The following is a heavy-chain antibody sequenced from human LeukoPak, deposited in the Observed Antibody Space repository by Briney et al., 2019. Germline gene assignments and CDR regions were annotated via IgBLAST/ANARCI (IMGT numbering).Heavy chain of an antibody. CDR1: GGSISSYY. D-gene: IGHD1-1*01. J-gene: IGHJ3*02. Sequence: PSETLSLTCTVDGGSISSYYWSWIRQPPGKGLEWIGYIYYSGSTNYNPSLKSRVTISVDTSKNQFSLSLSSVTAADTAVYYCARDGATTGAFDIWGQGTMVTVSS. V-gene: IGHV4-59*01. CDR2: IYYSGST. CDR3: ARDGATTGAFDI.